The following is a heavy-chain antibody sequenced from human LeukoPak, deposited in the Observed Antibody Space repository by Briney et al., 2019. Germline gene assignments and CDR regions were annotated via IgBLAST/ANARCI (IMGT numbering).Heavy chain of an antibody. CDR3: ARGPYLGPDVRAFDI. D-gene: IGHD1-14*01. J-gene: IGHJ3*02. CDR2: IIPIFGTA. V-gene: IGHV1-69*05. CDR1: GGTFSSYA. Sequence: ASVKVSCKASGGTFSSYAISWVRQAPGQGLEWMGRIIPIFGTANYAQKFQGRVTITTDESTSTAYMELSSLRSEDTAVYYCARGPYLGPDVRAFDIWGQGTMVTVSS.